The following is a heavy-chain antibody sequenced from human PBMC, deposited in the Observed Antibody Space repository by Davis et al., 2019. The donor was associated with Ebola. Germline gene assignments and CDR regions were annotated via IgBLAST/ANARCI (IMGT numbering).Heavy chain of an antibody. CDR1: GFTFSSYS. V-gene: IGHV3-21*01. Sequence: GGSLRLSCAASGFTFSSYSMNWVRQAPGKGLEWVSSISSSSSYIYYADSVKGRFTISRDNSKNTLYLQMNSLRAEDTAVYYCARDPSLLWFGELYPGPYFDYWGQGTLVTVSS. J-gene: IGHJ4*02. CDR3: ARDPSLLWFGELYPGPYFDY. CDR2: ISSSSSYI. D-gene: IGHD3-10*01.